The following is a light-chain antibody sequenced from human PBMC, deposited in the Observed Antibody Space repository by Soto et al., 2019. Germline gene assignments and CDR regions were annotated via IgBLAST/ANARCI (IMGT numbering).Light chain of an antibody. CDR1: SSDVGRYNY. V-gene: IGLV2-14*01. CDR2: VVS. Sequence: QSVLTQPASVSGSPGQSITISCTGTSSDVGRYNYVSWYQQYPGKAPKLMIYVVSSRPSGVSNRFSGSKSGNTAFLTISGLQAEDEADYYCASYTGGSTLFGTGTKVTVL. J-gene: IGLJ1*01. CDR3: ASYTGGSTL.